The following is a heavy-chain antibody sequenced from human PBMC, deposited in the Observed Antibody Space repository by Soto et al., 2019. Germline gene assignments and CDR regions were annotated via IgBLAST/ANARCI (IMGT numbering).Heavy chain of an antibody. CDR2: LYYSGST. V-gene: IGHV4-59*01. J-gene: IGHJ4*02. CDR3: ARAGRRYSSAWYEDY. CDR1: GGSISSYF. Sequence: QVQLQESGPGLVKPSETLSLTCTVSGGSISSYFWSWIRQPPGKGLEWIGYLYYSGSTNYNPSLKSRVTISLDTSKNQFSLKLSSVTAADTAVYYCARAGRRYSSAWYEDYWGQGTLVTVSS. D-gene: IGHD6-19*01.